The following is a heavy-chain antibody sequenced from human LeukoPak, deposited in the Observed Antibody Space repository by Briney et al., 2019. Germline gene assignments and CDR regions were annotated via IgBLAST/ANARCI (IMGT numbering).Heavy chain of an antibody. CDR1: GYTFTGYY. V-gene: IGHV1-2*02. J-gene: IGHJ5*02. CDR3: ARVPITMVRGVIISWFDP. Sequence: ASVKVSCKASGYTFTGYYMHWVRQAPGQGLEWMGWINPNSGGTNYAQKFQGRVTMTSGTSISTAYMELSRLRSDDTAVYYCARVPITMVRGVIISWFDPWGQGTLVTVSS. D-gene: IGHD3-10*01. CDR2: INPNSGGT.